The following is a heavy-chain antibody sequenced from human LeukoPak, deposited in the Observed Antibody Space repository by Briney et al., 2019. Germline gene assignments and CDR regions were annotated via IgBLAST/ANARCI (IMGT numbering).Heavy chain of an antibody. Sequence: PGGSLRLSCAASGFIFNDYYMSWLRQAPGKGLEWVSDISSSSSYINFADSVKGRFTISRDNAKNSLYLQMNSLRAEDTGVYYCARDPPDYWGQGILVTVSS. CDR2: ISSSSSYI. J-gene: IGHJ4*02. CDR3: ARDPPDY. CDR1: GFIFNDYY. V-gene: IGHV3-11*06.